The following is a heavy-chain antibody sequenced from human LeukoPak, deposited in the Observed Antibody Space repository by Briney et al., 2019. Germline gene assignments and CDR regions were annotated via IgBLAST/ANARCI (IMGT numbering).Heavy chain of an antibody. J-gene: IGHJ4*02. V-gene: IGHV1-18*01. D-gene: IGHD3-9*01. Sequence: ASVKVSCKASGYTFTSYGISWVRQAPGQGLEWMGWISAYNGNTNYAQKLQGRVTMTTDTSTSTAYMELRSLGSDDTAVYYCARVTVDYDILTGYPPDYWGQGTLVTVSS. CDR1: GYTFTSYG. CDR2: ISAYNGNT. CDR3: ARVTVDYDILTGYPPDY.